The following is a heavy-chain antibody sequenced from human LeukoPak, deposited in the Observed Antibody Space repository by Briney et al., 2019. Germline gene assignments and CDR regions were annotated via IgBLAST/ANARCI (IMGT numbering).Heavy chain of an antibody. CDR2: ISWNSGSI. CDR1: GFTFDDYA. V-gene: IGHV3-9*01. Sequence: GRSLRLSCAASGFTFDDYAMHWVRQAPGKGLEWVSGISWNSGSIGHADSVKGRFTISRDNAKNSLYLQMNSLRAEDTALYYCAKDMYSGSESSPDYWGQGTLVTVSS. D-gene: IGHD1-26*01. CDR3: AKDMYSGSESSPDY. J-gene: IGHJ4*02.